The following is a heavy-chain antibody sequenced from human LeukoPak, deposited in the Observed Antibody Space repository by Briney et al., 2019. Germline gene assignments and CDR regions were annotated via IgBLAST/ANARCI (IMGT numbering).Heavy chain of an antibody. J-gene: IGHJ4*02. D-gene: IGHD3-22*01. CDR3: ARGGDYYYDSSGYYSPVDY. Sequence: GRSLRLSCAASGFTFSSYAMHWVSQAPGKGLEWVAVISYDGSNKYYADSVKGRFTISRDNSKNSLYLQMNSLRAEDTAVYYCARGGDYYYDSSGYYSPVDYWGQGTLVTVSS. CDR1: GFTFSSYA. CDR2: ISYDGSNK. V-gene: IGHV3-30*04.